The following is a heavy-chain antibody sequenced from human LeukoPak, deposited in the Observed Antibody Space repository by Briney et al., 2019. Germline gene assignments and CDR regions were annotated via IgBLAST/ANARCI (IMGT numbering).Heavy chain of an antibody. V-gene: IGHV3-11*01. CDR1: GFSISDHY. D-gene: IGHD3-10*01. CDR2: VTSSGSST. Sequence: GGSLRLSCAASGFSISDHYMSWIRQSSGKGLEWISYVTSSGSSTKYADSVKGRFTISRDNAKNSVALQMNSLRAEDTAVYYCARERRGSYYAFESWGQGTLVTVSS. J-gene: IGHJ4*02. CDR3: ARERRGSYYAFES.